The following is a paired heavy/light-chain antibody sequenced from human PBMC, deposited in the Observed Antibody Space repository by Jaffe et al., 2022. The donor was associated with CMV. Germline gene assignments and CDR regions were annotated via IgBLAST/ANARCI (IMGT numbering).Heavy chain of an antibody. CDR3: SPLDYSDH. V-gene: IGHV3-15*01. D-gene: IGHD1-1*01. Sequence: EVQLVESGGGLVKPGGSLRLSCAVSGLTFSNAWMSWVRQAPGKGLEWVGRIKRKVDGGTADYAAPVKGRFTISRDDSKNMLYLQMNSLKTEDTAVYYCSPLDYSDHWGQGTLVTVSS. CDR1: GLTFSNAW. CDR2: IKRKVDGGTA. J-gene: IGHJ4*02.
Light chain of an antibody. CDR1: QSVLYSSNNKNC. V-gene: IGKV4-1*01. CDR2: WAS. CDR3: QQYCTMYS. J-gene: IGKJ2*03. Sequence: DIVMTQSPDSLAVSLGERATINCRSSQSVLYSSNNKNCLAWYQQKPGQPPKALIYWASARESGVPDRFSGSGSGTDFTLTISSLQAEDVAVYYCQQYCTMYSFGQGTKLEIK.